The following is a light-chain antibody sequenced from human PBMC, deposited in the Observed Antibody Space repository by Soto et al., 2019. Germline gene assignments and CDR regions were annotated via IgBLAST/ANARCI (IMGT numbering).Light chain of an antibody. Sequence: EIVLTQSPGTLSLSPGERATLSCRASQSVSSSYLAWYQQKPGQAPRLLIYGASSRATGIPDRFSGSGSGTDFPLTISNLEPEDFAVYYCQKYGSSPRTFGQGTKVDIK. J-gene: IGKJ1*01. V-gene: IGKV3-20*01. CDR1: QSVSSSY. CDR2: GAS. CDR3: QKYGSSPRT.